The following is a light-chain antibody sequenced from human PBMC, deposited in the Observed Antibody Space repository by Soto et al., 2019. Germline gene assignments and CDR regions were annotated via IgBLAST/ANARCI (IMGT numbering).Light chain of an antibody. Sequence: EIVMTQSPATLSVSPGDRVTLSCRASQSVSSYLAWYQQKPGQPPRLLIYDASTMATGIPARFSGSGFGTEFTLTVTSLQSGDFAIYYCHQYKNWPFLTFGPGTRVDI. CDR3: HQYKNWPFLT. J-gene: IGKJ3*01. CDR1: QSVSSY. CDR2: DAS. V-gene: IGKV3-15*01.